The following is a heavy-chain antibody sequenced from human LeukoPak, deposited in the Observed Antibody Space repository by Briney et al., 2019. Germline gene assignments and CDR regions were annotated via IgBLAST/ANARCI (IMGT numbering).Heavy chain of an antibody. CDR1: GYSISSGYY. D-gene: IGHD6-13*01. CDR2: IYHSGST. CDR3: ARGGISWFDP. Sequence: SETLSLTCAVSGYSISSGYYWGWIRQPPGKGLEWIGSIYHSGSTYYNPSLKSRVTISVDTSKNQFSLKLSSVTAADTAVYYCARGGISWFDPWGQGTLVTVSS. V-gene: IGHV4-38-2*01. J-gene: IGHJ5*02.